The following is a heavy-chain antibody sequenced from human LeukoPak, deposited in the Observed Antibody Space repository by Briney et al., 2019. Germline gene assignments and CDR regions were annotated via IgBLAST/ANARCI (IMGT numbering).Heavy chain of an antibody. Sequence: PGGSLRLSCAVSGFPFSNYGIRWVRPAPGKGQEWVSAISGSGGSTDYADSVNGGLTNSRDNSKNTLFLQMNSLRAEDRAVYYCAKGTVYEIYYYYYYMDVWGKGTTLTVSS. J-gene: IGHJ6*03. CDR3: AKGTVYEIYYYYYYMDV. D-gene: IGHD5/OR15-5a*01. V-gene: IGHV3-23*01. CDR2: ISGSGGST. CDR1: GFPFSNYG.